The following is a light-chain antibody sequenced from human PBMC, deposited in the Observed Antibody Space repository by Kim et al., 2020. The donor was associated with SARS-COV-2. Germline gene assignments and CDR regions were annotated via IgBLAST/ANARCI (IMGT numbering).Light chain of an antibody. J-gene: IGKJ1*01. CDR3: QQSNTWPWT. Sequence: VSPGESATRSCWASQSVTTNLAWYKQEPGQAPRLLIYGASARAAGIPARFSGSGSGTHFTLTISSLQSGDSAIYYCQQSNTWPWTFGQGTKVDIK. CDR1: QSVTTN. CDR2: GAS. V-gene: IGKV3-15*01.